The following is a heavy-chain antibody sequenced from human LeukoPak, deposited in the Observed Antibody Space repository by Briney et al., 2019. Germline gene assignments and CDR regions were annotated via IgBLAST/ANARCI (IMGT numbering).Heavy chain of an antibody. V-gene: IGHV1-46*01. Sequence: ASVKVSCKASGYTFTSYYMHWVRQAPGQGLEWMGIINPSGGSTSYAQKFQGRVTMTRDTSTSTVYMELSSLRSEDTAVYYCARDGGGIEEYEENWFDPWGQGTLVTVSS. J-gene: IGHJ5*02. CDR1: GYTFTSYY. CDR2: INPSGGST. D-gene: IGHD3-16*01. CDR3: ARDGGGIEEYEENWFDP.